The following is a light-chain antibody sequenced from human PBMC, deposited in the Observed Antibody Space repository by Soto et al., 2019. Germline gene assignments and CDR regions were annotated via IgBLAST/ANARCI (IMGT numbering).Light chain of an antibody. CDR3: QQRSSWPLT. Sequence: EIWLTQFPGTLSLSPGERATLSCRASRGIDTYLAWYQQKCGQAPRLLIYDASNRTTGIPARFSGGGSGTDFTLSISSLETDDFAVYYCQQRSSWPLTFGGGTKVDIK. CDR2: DAS. V-gene: IGKV3-11*01. CDR1: RGIDTY. J-gene: IGKJ4*01.